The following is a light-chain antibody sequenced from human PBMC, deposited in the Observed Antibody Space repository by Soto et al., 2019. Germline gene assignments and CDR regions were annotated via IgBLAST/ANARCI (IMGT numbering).Light chain of an antibody. V-gene: IGKV1-5*01. Sequence: IQMTQSPSTLSASVGDRVTITFRASQSISSWLAWYQQKPGKAPKLLIYDASSLESGVPSRFSGSGSGTEFTLTISSLQPDDFATYYCQQYNSWWTFGQGTKVAIK. CDR1: QSISSW. CDR3: QQYNSWWT. CDR2: DAS. J-gene: IGKJ1*01.